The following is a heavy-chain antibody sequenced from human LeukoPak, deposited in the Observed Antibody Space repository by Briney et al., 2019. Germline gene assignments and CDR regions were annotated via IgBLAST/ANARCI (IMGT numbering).Heavy chain of an antibody. CDR2: INTDGSRT. V-gene: IGHV3-74*01. CDR1: GFTFSSYW. J-gene: IGHJ6*02. CDR3: AAAYFGVDQYYYGMDV. Sequence: GSLRLSCAASGFTFSSYWMHWVRQAPGKGLVWVSRINTDGSRTNYADSVKGRFTISRDTSKNTLYLQMNGLRAEDTAVYYCAAAYFGVDQYYYGMDVWGQGTTVTVSS. D-gene: IGHD3-3*01.